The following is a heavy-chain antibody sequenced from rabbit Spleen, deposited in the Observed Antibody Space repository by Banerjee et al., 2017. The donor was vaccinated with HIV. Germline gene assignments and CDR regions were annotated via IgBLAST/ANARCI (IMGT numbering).Heavy chain of an antibody. CDR2: IDPIFGST. D-gene: IGHD2-1*01. Sequence: QEQLVESGGGLVQPEGSLTLTCTASGFSFSSSYWICWVRQAPGKGLEWIGYIDPIFGSTYYANWAKGRFTISKTSSTTVTLQMTSLTAADTATYFCATYVDYDGDFNLWGPGTLVTVS. V-gene: IGHV1S45*01. J-gene: IGHJ4*01. CDR3: ATYVDYDGDFNL. CDR1: GFSFSSSYW.